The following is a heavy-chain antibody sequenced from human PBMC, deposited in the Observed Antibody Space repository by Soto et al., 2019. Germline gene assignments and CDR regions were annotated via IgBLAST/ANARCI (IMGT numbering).Heavy chain of an antibody. V-gene: IGHV3-21*01. D-gene: IGHD3-9*01. CDR1: GFTFGGYS. Sequence: EVQLVESGGRLVEPGESLLISCAASGFTFGGYSLSWFRRAPGKGLEWVSSIDPSSNDRHYADSVEGRFTISRDNARSSLYLQMISLTVEDTAVYYCARDFLTGDPREAFDYWGQGTTVTVSS. CDR2: IDPSSNDR. CDR3: ARDFLTGDPREAFDY. J-gene: IGHJ4*02.